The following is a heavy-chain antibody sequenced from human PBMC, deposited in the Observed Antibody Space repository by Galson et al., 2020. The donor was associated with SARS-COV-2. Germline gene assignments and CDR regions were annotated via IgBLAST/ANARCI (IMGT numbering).Heavy chain of an antibody. CDR2: IYHSGST. D-gene: IGHD2-15*01. CDR1: GYSISSGYY. J-gene: IGHJ5*02. CDR3: ARNDMSHFFGGFDP. Sequence: SETLSLTCTVSGYSISSGYYWGWIRQPPGKGLEWIGSIYHSGSTYYNPSLKSRVTISVDTSKNQFSLKLSSVTAADTAVYYCARNDMSHFFGGFDPWGQGTLVTVSS. V-gene: IGHV4-38-2*02.